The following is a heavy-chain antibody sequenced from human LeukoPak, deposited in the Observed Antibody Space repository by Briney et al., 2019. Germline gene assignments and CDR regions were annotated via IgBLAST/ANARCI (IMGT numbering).Heavy chain of an antibody. CDR2: ISWNSGSI. J-gene: IGHJ4*02. Sequence: GGSLRLSCAASGFTFDDYAMHWVRHAPGKGLEWVSGISWNSGSIGYADSVKGRFTISRDNAKNSLYLQMNSLRAEYTALYYCAKDIPHCSSTSCRYYLDYWGQGTLVTVSS. V-gene: IGHV3-9*01. D-gene: IGHD2-2*01. CDR1: GFTFDDYA. CDR3: AKDIPHCSSTSCRYYLDY.